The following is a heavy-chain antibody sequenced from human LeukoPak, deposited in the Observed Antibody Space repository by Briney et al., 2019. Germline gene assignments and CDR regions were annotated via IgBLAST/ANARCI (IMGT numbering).Heavy chain of an antibody. D-gene: IGHD6-19*01. Sequence: SETLSLTCTVSGDPSGSYSWNWIRQPAGEGLEWIGRIYVGGVTNYNPSLKSRVTMSVDTSKNQFSLKLSSVTAADTAVYYCARGGVSVALDYWGQGTLVTVSS. CDR3: ARGGVSVALDY. V-gene: IGHV4-4*07. J-gene: IGHJ4*02. CDR2: IYVGGVT. CDR1: GDPSGSYS.